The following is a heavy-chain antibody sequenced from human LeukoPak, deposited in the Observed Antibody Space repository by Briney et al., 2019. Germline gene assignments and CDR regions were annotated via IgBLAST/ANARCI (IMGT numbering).Heavy chain of an antibody. Sequence: GESLKISCKGSGYSFTTYWIGWVRQMPGKGLEWMGIIYPSDSDTRYSPSFQGQVTISVDKSINTAYLQWSSLEASDSAIYYCARLGVTAKPLPFYWGQGTLVTVSS. CDR2: IYPSDSDT. CDR1: GYSFTTYW. D-gene: IGHD2-21*02. CDR3: ARLGVTAKPLPFY. V-gene: IGHV5-51*01. J-gene: IGHJ4*02.